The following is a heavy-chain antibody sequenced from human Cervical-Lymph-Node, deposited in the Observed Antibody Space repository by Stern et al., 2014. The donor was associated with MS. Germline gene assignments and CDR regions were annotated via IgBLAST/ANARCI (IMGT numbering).Heavy chain of an antibody. J-gene: IGHJ4*02. CDR2: LYWEDCK. CDR3: AHSRVKYCRGGTCYSSLFDY. Sequence: QVTLKESGPTLVKPTQTVTLTCTLSGFSVATAGVGVGWIRQPPGKALEWLGLLYWEDCKLYSPSLKNRLTIIKDSSKNQVVLTMTNVDPVDTATYYCAHSRVKYCRGGTCYSSLFDYWGQGTLVTVSS. D-gene: IGHD2-15*01. CDR1: GFSVATAGVG. V-gene: IGHV2-5*02.